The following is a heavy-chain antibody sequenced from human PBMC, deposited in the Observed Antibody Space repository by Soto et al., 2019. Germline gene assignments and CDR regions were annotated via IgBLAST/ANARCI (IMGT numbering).Heavy chain of an antibody. D-gene: IGHD2-15*01. CDR2: ISRGGDIT. V-gene: IGHV3-23*01. CDR1: GFDFRSNS. J-gene: IGHJ5*02. CDR3: SKWSGFGDA. Sequence: EVQLLESGGGLVQPGGPRRLSGVASGFDFRSNSMTWARQAPGKGLEWVGGISRGGDITFYRDSVKGRFTISRDISKNTLFLQMNSLRVEDTATYFCSKWSGFGDAWGQGTLVTVSS.